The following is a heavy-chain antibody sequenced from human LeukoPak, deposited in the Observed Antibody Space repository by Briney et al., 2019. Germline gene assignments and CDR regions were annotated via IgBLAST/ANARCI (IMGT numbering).Heavy chain of an antibody. D-gene: IGHD3-10*02. J-gene: IGHJ6*04. V-gene: IGHV3-48*03. Sequence: GGSLTLSCAASGFSFSSYEMNWVRQAPGKGLEWVSYISSSGSTIYYADSVKGRFTISRDNAKNSLYLQMNSLRAEDTAVYYCAELGITMIGGVWGKGTTVTISS. CDR3: AELGITMIGGV. CDR1: GFSFSSYE. CDR2: ISSSGSTI.